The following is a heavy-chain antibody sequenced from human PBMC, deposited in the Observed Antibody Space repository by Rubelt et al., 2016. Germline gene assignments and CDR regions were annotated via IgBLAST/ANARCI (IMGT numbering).Heavy chain of an antibody. Sequence: QVQLVQSGAEVKKPGASVKVSCKASGYTFTSYGISWVRQAPGQGLEWMGWISAYNGNTNYAQKLQGRVNMTTDTSNSKGYMELRSLRADDTAVYYCARSPGRVRGVIWYFDLWGRGTLVTVSS. CDR1: GYTFTSYG. V-gene: IGHV1-18*01. J-gene: IGHJ2*01. CDR3: ARSPGRVRGVIWYFDL. CDR2: ISAYNGNT. D-gene: IGHD3-10*01.